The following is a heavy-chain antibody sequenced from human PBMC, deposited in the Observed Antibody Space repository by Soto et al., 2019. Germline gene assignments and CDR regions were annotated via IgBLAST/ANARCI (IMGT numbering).Heavy chain of an antibody. Sequence: EVQLLESGGGLVQPGSSPRLSCPASGFTLGTYVMTWVRQAPGKGLEWVSAISGSGGSTNYADPVKGRFTSSSDNTKNTLYLQMNSLRVADTAVYYCAKDRKGSYCSGGTCYSFDYWGQGTLVTVPS. J-gene: IGHJ4*02. V-gene: IGHV3-23*01. CDR1: GFTLGTYV. CDR2: ISGSGGST. CDR3: AKDRKGSYCSGGTCYSFDY. D-gene: IGHD2-15*01.